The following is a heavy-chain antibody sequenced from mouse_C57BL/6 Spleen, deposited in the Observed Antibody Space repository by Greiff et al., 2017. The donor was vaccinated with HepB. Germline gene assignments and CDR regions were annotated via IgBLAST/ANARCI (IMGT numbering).Heavy chain of an antibody. V-gene: IGHV1-42*01. J-gene: IGHJ4*01. D-gene: IGHD2-5*01. CDR3: ARGWYSKEGYYAMDY. Sequence: EVQLQQSGPELVKPGASVKISCKASGYSFTGYYMNWVKQSPEKSLEWIGEINPSTGGTTYNQKFKAKATLTVDKSSSTAYMQLKSLTSEDSAVYYCARGWYSKEGYYAMDYWGQGTSVTVSS. CDR1: GYSFTGYY. CDR2: INPSTGGT.